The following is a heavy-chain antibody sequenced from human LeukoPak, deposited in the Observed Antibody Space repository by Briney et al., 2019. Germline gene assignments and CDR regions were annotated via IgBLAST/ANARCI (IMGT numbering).Heavy chain of an antibody. D-gene: IGHD5-18*01. CDR1: GGTFSSYA. V-gene: IGHV1-69*01. Sequence: SVKVSCKASGGTFSSYAISWVRQAPGQGLEWMGGIIPIFGTADYAQKFQGRVTITADESTSTAYMELSSLRSEDTAVYYCARGAQYSYGWSYWGQGTLVTVSS. CDR2: IIPIFGTA. CDR3: ARGAQYSYGWSY. J-gene: IGHJ4*02.